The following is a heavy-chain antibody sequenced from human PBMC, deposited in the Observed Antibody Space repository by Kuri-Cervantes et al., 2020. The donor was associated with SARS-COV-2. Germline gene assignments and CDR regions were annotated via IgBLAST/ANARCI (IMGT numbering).Heavy chain of an antibody. CDR1: GFTFSSYS. CDR3: ARDFSGFRELQD. D-gene: IGHD3-10*01. J-gene: IGHJ4*02. V-gene: IGHV3-66*01. Sequence: GGSLRLSCAASGFTFSSYSMNWVRQAPGKGLEWVSVIYSGGSTYYADSVKGRFTISRDNSKNTLYLQMNSLRAEDTAVYYCARDFSGFRELQDWGQGTLVTVSS. CDR2: IYSGGST.